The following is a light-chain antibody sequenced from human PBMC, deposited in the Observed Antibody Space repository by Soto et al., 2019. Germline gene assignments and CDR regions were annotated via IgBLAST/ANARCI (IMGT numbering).Light chain of an antibody. CDR1: QSVSSSY. CDR2: GAS. J-gene: IGKJ3*01. Sequence: EIVLTQSPGTLSLSPGERATLSCRASQSVSSSYLAWYQQKPGQAPMLLIYGASGRATGIPDRFSGSGSGTDFTLTISRLEPEDFAVYYCQQYCSSIFTFGPGTKVDIK. CDR3: QQYCSSIFT. V-gene: IGKV3-20*01.